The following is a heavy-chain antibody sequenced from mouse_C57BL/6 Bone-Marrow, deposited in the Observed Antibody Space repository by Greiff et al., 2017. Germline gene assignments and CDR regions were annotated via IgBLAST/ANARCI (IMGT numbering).Heavy chain of an antibody. CDR3: AVTTVVAFDY. Sequence: VQLQQSGAELARPGASVKMSCTASGYTFTSYTMPWVKQRPGQGLEWIGYINPSSGYTKYNQKFKDKATLTADKASSTAYMQLSSLTSEDSAVYYCAVTTVVAFDYWGQGTPLTVSA. J-gene: IGHJ2*01. CDR2: INPSSGYT. V-gene: IGHV1-4*01. D-gene: IGHD1-1*01. CDR1: GYTFTSYT.